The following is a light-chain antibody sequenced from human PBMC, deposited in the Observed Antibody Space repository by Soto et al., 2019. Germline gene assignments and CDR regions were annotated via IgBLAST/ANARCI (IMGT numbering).Light chain of an antibody. CDR1: QTIFYSSNRINY. CDR2: WAS. CDR3: QQYSTAPWT. J-gene: IGKJ1*01. V-gene: IGKV4-1*01. Sequence: DIVMTQSPDSLAVSPGERATINCRSSQTIFYSSNRINYLAWYQQKPGQPPRVLMYWASTRESGVPDRISGCGSGSDFTLTISNLQAEDVGVYYCQQYSTAPWTFGQGTKVEIK.